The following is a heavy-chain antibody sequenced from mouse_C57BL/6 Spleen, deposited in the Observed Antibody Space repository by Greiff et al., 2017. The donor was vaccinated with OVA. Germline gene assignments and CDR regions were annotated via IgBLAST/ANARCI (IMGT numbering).Heavy chain of an antibody. CDR1: GYTFTDYN. CDR2: INPNNGGT. J-gene: IGHJ2*01. D-gene: IGHD1-1*01. CDR3: ARWAYYYGSSSYFDY. V-gene: IGHV1-22*01. Sequence: EVKLQESGPELVKPGASVKMSCKASGYTFTDYNMHWVKQSHGKSLEWIGYINPNNGGTSYNQKFKGKATLTVNKSSSTAYMELRSLTSEDSAVYYCARWAYYYGSSSYFDYWGQGTTLTVSS.